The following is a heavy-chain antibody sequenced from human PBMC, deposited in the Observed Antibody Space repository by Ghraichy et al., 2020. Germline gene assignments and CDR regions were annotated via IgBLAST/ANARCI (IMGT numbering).Heavy chain of an antibody. Sequence: SETLSLTCTVSGGSISSSSYYWGWIRQPPGKGLEWIGSMSYSGSTYYNPALKSRVTRSVDTSKNQFSLKLSSVTAADTAVYYCVRLLPAALGWFDPWGQGTLVTVSS. J-gene: IGHJ5*02. CDR3: VRLLPAALGWFDP. D-gene: IGHD2-2*01. CDR1: GGSISSSSYY. V-gene: IGHV4-39*01. CDR2: MSYSGST.